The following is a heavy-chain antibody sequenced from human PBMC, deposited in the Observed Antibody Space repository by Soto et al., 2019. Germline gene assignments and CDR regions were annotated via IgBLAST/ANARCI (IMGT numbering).Heavy chain of an antibody. V-gene: IGHV4-31*03. CDR2: IYYSGST. Sequence: NLPLTFSVCGGSISSGGYYCSLIRQHPGKGLEWIGYIYYSGSTYYNPSLKSRVTISVDTSKNQFSLKLSSVTAADTAVYYCATTVTTRKDFGPWGQGTLVTVSS. D-gene: IGHD4-17*01. J-gene: IGHJ5*02. CDR3: ATTVTTRKDFGP. CDR1: GGSISSGGYY.